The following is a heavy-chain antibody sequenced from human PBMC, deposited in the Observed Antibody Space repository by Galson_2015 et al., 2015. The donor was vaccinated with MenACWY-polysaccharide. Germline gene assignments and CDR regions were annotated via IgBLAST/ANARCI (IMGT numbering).Heavy chain of an antibody. J-gene: IGHJ6*02. D-gene: IGHD7-27*01. CDR1: GFTFSNAW. Sequence: SLRLSCAASGFTFSNAWMSWVRQAPGKGLEWVGRIKSKTDGGTTDYAAPVKGRFTISKDDSKNTLYLQMNSLKTEDTAVYYCTTEGVSKWGWGYYYYGMDVWGQGTTVTVSS. CDR2: IKSKTDGGTT. V-gene: IGHV3-15*01. CDR3: TTEGVSKWGWGYYYYGMDV.